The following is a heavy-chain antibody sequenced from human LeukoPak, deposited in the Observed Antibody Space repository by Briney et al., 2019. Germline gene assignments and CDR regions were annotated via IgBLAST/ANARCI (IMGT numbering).Heavy chain of an antibody. Sequence: SQTLSLTCAVSGGSISSGGYSWSWIRQPPGKGLEWIGYMYHSGSTYYNPSLKSRVTISVDRSKNQFSLKLSSVAAADTAVYYCARERYSSSPIDYWGQGTLVTVSS. CDR1: GGSISSGGYS. CDR3: ARERYSSSPIDY. J-gene: IGHJ4*02. D-gene: IGHD6-6*01. V-gene: IGHV4-30-2*02. CDR2: MYHSGST.